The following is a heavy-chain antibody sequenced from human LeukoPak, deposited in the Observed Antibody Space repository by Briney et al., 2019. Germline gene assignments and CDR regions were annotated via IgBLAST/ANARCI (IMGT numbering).Heavy chain of an antibody. D-gene: IGHD3-3*01. CDR3: ARGSRYDFWSGPIIRPYYFDY. V-gene: IGHV1-69*13. Sequence: ASVKVSCKASGGTFSSYAISWVRQAPGQGLEWMGGIIPIFGTANYAQKFQGRVTITADESTSTAYMELSSLRSEDTAVYYCARGSRYDFWSGPIIRPYYFDYWGQGTLVTVSS. J-gene: IGHJ4*02. CDR1: GGTFSSYA. CDR2: IIPIFGTA.